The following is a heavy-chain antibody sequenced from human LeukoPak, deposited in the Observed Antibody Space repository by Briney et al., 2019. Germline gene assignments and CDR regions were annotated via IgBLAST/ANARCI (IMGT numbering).Heavy chain of an antibody. D-gene: IGHD4-17*01. J-gene: IGHJ4*02. V-gene: IGHV3-74*01. CDR3: ARGIDGDAVSFDH. CDR2: ISYDESST. CDR1: GFTLTDYW. Sequence: PGGSLRLSCAASGFTLTDYWMHWVRQVPGKGLVWVSRISYDESSTNYRDSVKGRFTISRDNARNTLYLQMNSLRAEDTAVYYCARGIDGDAVSFDHWGQGTLVTVSS.